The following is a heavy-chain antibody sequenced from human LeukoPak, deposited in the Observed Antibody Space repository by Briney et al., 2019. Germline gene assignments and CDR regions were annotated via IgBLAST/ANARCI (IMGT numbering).Heavy chain of an antibody. CDR1: GFTFSGYW. CDR2: IKYDGSEK. J-gene: IGHJ5*02. CDR3: ARGLGWLDP. V-gene: IGHV3-7*01. Sequence: GGSLRLSCAASGFTFSGYWMAWVRQAPGKGLEWVGNIKYDGSEKQYVDSVKGRFTISRDNAKNSLYLQMNSLRVEDMAVYYCARGLGWLDPWGQGTLVTVSS.